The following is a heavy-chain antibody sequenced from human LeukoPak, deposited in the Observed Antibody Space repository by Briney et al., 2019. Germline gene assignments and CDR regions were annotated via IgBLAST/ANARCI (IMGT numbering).Heavy chain of an antibody. Sequence: GASVKVSCKASGYTFTGYYIHWVRQAPGQGLEGMGWINPNSGGTNYAQNFQGRVTMTRDTSISTAYMELTSLRSDDTAVYYCATARDRNSVYSSFDYWGQGTLVTVSS. CDR1: GYTFTGYY. CDR2: INPNSGGT. J-gene: IGHJ4*02. V-gene: IGHV1-2*02. CDR3: ATARDRNSVYSSFDY. D-gene: IGHD5/OR15-5a*01.